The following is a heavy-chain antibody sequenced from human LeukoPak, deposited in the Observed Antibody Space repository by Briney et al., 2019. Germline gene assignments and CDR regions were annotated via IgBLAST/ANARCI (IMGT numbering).Heavy chain of an antibody. CDR1: GYTFTADN. J-gene: IGHJ4*02. CDR3: TRGSYDTDDY. Sequence: ASVKVSCMASGYTFTADNMYCVPQAPGQGLEWMGWINPNSGGTNYAQKFQGRVTMTRDTSISTAYMELSRLRSDYTAVYYCTRGSYDTDDYWGQGTLVTVSS. D-gene: IGHD3-9*01. CDR2: INPNSGGT. V-gene: IGHV1-2*02.